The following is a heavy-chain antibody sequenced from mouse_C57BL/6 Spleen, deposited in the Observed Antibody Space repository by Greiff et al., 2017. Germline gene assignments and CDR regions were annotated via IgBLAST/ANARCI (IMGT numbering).Heavy chain of an antibody. CDR1: GYTFTDYY. CDR3: ARFPDGYLYAMDY. V-gene: IGHV1-26*01. J-gene: IGHJ4*01. CDR2: INPNNGGT. Sequence: EVQLQQSGPELVKPGASVKISCKASGYTFTDYYMNWVKQSHGKSLEWIGDINPNNGGTSYNQKFKGKATLTVDKSSSPAYMELRSLTSEDSAVYYCARFPDGYLYAMDYWGQGTSVTVSS. D-gene: IGHD2-3*01.